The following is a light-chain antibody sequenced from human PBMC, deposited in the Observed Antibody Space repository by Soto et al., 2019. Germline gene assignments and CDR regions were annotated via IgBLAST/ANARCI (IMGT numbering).Light chain of an antibody. CDR1: QSLNTD. Sequence: EILLTQSPASLSVSPGESATLSCRASQSLNTDLAWYQQKPGRAPRLLLYGASTRATGTPTRFSGSGSGTEFTLTISSLQSEDFAIYYCQQYKSWPPITFGQGTRLEIK. CDR3: QQYKSWPPIT. J-gene: IGKJ5*01. V-gene: IGKV3-15*01. CDR2: GAS.